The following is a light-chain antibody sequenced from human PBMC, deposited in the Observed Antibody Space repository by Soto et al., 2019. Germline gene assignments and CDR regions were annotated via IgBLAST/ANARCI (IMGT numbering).Light chain of an antibody. Sequence: EIVLTQSPDTLSLSPGERATLSCTASESVTSSCLAWYQRKPGQAPRLLIHTTSTRATDIPDRFSGSGSGTAFTLTISRLEPEDFAVYYCQQCGGSPLFSFGPGTRGDI. CDR3: QQCGGSPLFS. J-gene: IGKJ3*01. V-gene: IGKV3-20*01. CDR1: ESVTSSC. CDR2: TTS.